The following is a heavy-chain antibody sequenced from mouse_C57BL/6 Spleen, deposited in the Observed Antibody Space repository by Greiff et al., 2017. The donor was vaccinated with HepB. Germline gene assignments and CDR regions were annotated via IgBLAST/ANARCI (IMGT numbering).Heavy chain of an antibody. CDR2: INPNNGGT. D-gene: IGHD2-3*01. CDR1: GYTFTDYN. V-gene: IGHV1-18*01. Sequence: EVKLVESGPELVKPGASVKIPCKASGYTFTDYNMDWVKQSHGKSLEWIGDINPNNGGTIYNQKFKGKATLTVDKSSSTAYMELRSLTSEDTAVYYCARLATTRGYAMDYWGQGTSVTVSS. CDR3: ARLATTRGYAMDY. J-gene: IGHJ4*01.